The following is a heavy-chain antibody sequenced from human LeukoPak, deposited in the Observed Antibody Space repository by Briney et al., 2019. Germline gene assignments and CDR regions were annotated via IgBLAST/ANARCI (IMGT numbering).Heavy chain of an antibody. J-gene: IGHJ4*02. CDR2: IKHDGSEK. CDR3: ARRYFDY. CDR1: GFIFTNYF. V-gene: IGHV3-7*01. Sequence: GGSLRLSCAASGFIFTNYFMSRVRQAPGKGLEWVASIKHDGSEKYYVDSVRGRFTISRDNTMNSLYLQMNSLRAEDTAVYYCARRYFDYWGQGTLVTVSS.